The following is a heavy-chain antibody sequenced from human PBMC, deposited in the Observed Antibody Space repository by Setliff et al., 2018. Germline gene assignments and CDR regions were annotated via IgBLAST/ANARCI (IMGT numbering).Heavy chain of an antibody. CDR1: GHTFANYF. V-gene: IGHV1-18*04. D-gene: IGHD4-4*01. CDR2: ISTYNGKT. J-gene: IGHJ4*02. Sequence: ASVKVSCKASGHTFANYFIHWVRQAPGHGLEWMGWISTYNGKTNYAQKFQGRVTMTTDTSTSTAYMELRSLGSEDTAIYYCARGDYSNPCDYWGQGTLVTVSS. CDR3: ARGDYSNPCDY.